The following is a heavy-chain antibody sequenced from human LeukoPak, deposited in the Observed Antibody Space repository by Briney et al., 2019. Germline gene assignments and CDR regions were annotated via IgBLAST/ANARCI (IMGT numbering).Heavy chain of an antibody. CDR2: INPNSGGT. CDR3: ARDLELELPQYDDY. D-gene: IGHD1-7*01. V-gene: IGHV1-2*02. J-gene: IGHJ4*02. Sequence: ASVKVSCKASGYTFTGYYMHWVRQAPGQGLEWMGWINPNSGGTNYAQKFQGRVTMTRDTSISTAYMELSRLRSDDTAVYYCARDLELELPQYDDYWGQGTLVTVSS. CDR1: GYTFTGYY.